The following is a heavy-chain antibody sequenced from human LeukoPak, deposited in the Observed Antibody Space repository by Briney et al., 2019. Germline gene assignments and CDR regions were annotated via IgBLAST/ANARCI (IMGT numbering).Heavy chain of an antibody. D-gene: IGHD3-10*01. CDR3: AKYYYGSGTPFFDY. CDR2: ISGSGGST. Sequence: GGSLRLSCAASGFTFSSYAMSWVHQAPGKGLEWVSAISGSGGSTYYADSVKGRFIISRDNSKNTLYLQMNSLRAEDTAVYYCAKYYYGSGTPFFDYWGQGTLVTVSS. J-gene: IGHJ4*02. V-gene: IGHV3-23*01. CDR1: GFTFSSYA.